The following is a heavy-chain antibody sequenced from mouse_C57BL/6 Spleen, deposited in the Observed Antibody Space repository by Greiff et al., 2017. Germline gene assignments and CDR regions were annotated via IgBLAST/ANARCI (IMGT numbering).Heavy chain of an antibody. J-gene: IGHJ2*01. CDR3: ARERGYGSSYNFDF. V-gene: IGHV5-4*01. D-gene: IGHD1-1*01. CDR1: GFTFSSYA. Sequence: EVQLVESGGGLVKPGGSLKLSCAASGFTFSSYAMSWVRQTPEKRLEWVATISDGGSYTYYPDNVKGRFTISRDNAKNNLYLQMSHLKSDDTAMYYCARERGYGSSYNFDFWGQGTTLTVSS. CDR2: ISDGGSYT.